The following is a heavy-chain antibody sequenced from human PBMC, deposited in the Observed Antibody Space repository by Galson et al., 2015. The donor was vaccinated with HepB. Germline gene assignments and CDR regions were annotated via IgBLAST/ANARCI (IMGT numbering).Heavy chain of an antibody. Sequence: SVKVSCKASGYTFTGYYMHWVRQAPGQGLEWMGWINPNSGGTNYAQKLQGRVTMSTDTSTSTAYMELRSLRSDDTAVYYCARGLSGDDILTGDEDYWGQGTLVTVSS. CDR3: ARGLSGDDILTGDEDY. D-gene: IGHD3-9*01. J-gene: IGHJ4*02. V-gene: IGHV1-2*02. CDR2: INPNSGGT. CDR1: GYTFTGYY.